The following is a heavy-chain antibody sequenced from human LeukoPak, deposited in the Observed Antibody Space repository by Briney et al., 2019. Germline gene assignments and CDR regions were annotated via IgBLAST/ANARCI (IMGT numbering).Heavy chain of an antibody. CDR2: ISYIGIP. V-gene: IGHV4-39*02. D-gene: IGHD2-21*01. J-gene: IGHJ3*02. CDR3: ARRRLGHAFDI. Sequence: SETLSLTCTVSGGSISSTSYYWGCIRQPPGKGLEWIGTISYIGIPYYNPSLESRVTISVDTSKNHFSLRVSPVTAADTAVYYCARRRLGHAFDIWGQGTMVTVSS. CDR1: GGSISSTSYY.